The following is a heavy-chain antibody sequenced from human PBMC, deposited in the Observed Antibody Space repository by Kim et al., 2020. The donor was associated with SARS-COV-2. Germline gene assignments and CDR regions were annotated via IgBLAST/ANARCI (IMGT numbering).Heavy chain of an antibody. J-gene: IGHJ4*02. CDR3: ARQLLRVFDY. Sequence: SETLSLTCTVSGGSISSSSYYWGWIRQPPGKGLEWIGSIYYSGSNYYNPSLKSRVTISVDTSKNQFSLKLSSVTAADTAVYYCARQLLRVFDYWGQGTLVTVSS. CDR1: GGSISSSSYY. D-gene: IGHD2-15*01. V-gene: IGHV4-39*01. CDR2: IYYSGSN.